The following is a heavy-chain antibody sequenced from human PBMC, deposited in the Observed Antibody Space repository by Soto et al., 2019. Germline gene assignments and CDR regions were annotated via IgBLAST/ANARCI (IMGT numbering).Heavy chain of an antibody. D-gene: IGHD3-16*01. V-gene: IGHV3-30*19. CDR3: ARWGTTGGLDV. J-gene: IGHJ4*02. CDR1: GFTFRSYV. CDR2: TSYDGSNK. Sequence: QVQLVESGGGVVQPGASLRLSWVGSGFTFRSYVIHWVRQAPGKGLEWVALTSYDGSNKYYDDSVKGRFTISRDNSRNTVDLHMDSLRLEDTALYYCARWGTTGGLDVWGQGTLVSVSS.